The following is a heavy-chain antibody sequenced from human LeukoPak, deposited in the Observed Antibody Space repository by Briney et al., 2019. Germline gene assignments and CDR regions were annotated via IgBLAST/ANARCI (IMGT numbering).Heavy chain of an antibody. CDR3: AKAGTSRTHY. CDR1: KFNFNSYA. J-gene: IGHJ4*02. CDR2: ISGSGGST. Sequence: GGSLRLSCTTSKFNFNSYAMSWVRQAPGKGLEWVSAISGSGGSTYYADSVKGRFTISRDNSKNTLYLQMNSLRAEDTAVYYCAKAGTSRTHYWGQGTLVTVSS. D-gene: IGHD1-7*01. V-gene: IGHV3-23*01.